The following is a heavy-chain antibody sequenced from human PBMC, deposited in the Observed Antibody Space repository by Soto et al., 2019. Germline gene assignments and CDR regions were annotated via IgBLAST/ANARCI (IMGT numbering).Heavy chain of an antibody. CDR2: ITGYNGNT. CDR3: ARIVSCTNGVCRHDY. CDR1: GSSFNNYG. D-gene: IGHD2-8*01. Sequence: VASVKVSCKASGSSFNNYGVSWVRQAPGQGLEWMGWITGYNGNTNYALRLQGRVTMTTDTSTSTAYMELRSLRSDDTAMYYCARIVSCTNGVCRHDYWGQGTPVTVSS. J-gene: IGHJ4*02. V-gene: IGHV1-18*01.